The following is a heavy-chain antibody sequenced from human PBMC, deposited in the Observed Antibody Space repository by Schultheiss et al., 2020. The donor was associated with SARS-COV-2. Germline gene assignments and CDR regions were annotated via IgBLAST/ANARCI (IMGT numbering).Heavy chain of an antibody. CDR3: ARSGPAAIFGIYYYYYGMDV. CDR1: GGSISSYY. J-gene: IGHJ6*02. D-gene: IGHD2-2*02. V-gene: IGHV4-4*07. Sequence: SQTLSLTCTVSGGSISSYYWSWIRQPAGKGLEWIGRIYTSGSTNYNPSLKSRVTMSVDTSKNQFSLKLSSVTAADTAVYYCARSGPAAIFGIYYYYYGMDVWGQGTTVTVSS. CDR2: IYTSGST.